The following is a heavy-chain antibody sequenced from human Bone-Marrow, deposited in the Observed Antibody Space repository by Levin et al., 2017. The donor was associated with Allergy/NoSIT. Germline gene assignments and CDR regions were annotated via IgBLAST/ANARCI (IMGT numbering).Heavy chain of an antibody. J-gene: IGHJ4*02. Sequence: PGGSLRLSCVASGFIFSDFPLHWVRQAPGKGLEWVAIVSFDGSATYYADSVKGRFTISRDDSKNTLYLQMNSLKPEDTGVYFCGRDLDSSGWYSLRPIDSWGQGTLVTVSS. V-gene: IGHV3-30*04. CDR1: GFIFSDFP. CDR3: GRDLDSSGWYSLRPIDS. CDR2: VSFDGSAT. D-gene: IGHD6-13*01.